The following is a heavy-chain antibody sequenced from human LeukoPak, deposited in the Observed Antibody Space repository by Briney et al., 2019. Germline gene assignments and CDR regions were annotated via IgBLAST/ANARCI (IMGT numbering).Heavy chain of an antibody. CDR1: GYTFTSYG. J-gene: IGHJ2*01. CDR2: ISAYNGNT. D-gene: IGHD6-13*01. V-gene: IGHV1-18*01. CDR3: ARVRVITSIAAASSYFDL. Sequence: ASVKVSCKASGYTFTSYGISWVRQAPGQGLEWMGWISAYNGNTNYAQKLQGRVTMTTDTSTSTAYMELRSLRSDDTAAYYCARVRVITSIAAASSYFDLWGRGTLVTVSS.